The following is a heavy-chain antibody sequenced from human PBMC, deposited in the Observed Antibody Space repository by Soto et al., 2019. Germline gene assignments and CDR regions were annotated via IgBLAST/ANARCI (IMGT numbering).Heavy chain of an antibody. CDR1: GFTFSSYA. CDR3: AKDHRILRFLEWLFPMDV. J-gene: IGHJ6*02. D-gene: IGHD3-3*01. V-gene: IGHV3-23*01. CDR2: ISGSGGST. Sequence: QPGGSLRLSCAASGFTFSSYAMSWVRQAPGKGLEWVSAISGSGGSTYYADSVKGRFTISRDNSKNTLYLQMNSLRAEDTAVYYCAKDHRILRFLEWLFPMDVWGQGATVTVSS.